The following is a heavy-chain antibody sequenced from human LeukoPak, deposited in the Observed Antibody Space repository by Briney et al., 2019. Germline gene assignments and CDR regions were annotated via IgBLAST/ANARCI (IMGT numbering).Heavy chain of an antibody. J-gene: IGHJ4*02. D-gene: IGHD1-26*01. Sequence: GGSLRLSCAASGFTFSSYAMSWVRQAPGKGLEWVSAISGSGGSTYYADSVKGRFTITRDNSKSTLYLQMNSLRAEDTAVYYCAKRKRYSGSYSEGYWGQGTLVTVSS. V-gene: IGHV3-23*01. CDR3: AKRKRYSGSYSEGY. CDR1: GFTFSSYA. CDR2: ISGSGGST.